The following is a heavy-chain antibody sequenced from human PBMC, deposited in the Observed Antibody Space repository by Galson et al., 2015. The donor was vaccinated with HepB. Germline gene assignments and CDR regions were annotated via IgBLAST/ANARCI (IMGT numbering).Heavy chain of an antibody. J-gene: IGHJ2*01. CDR3: ARDAKVTGPGVGDYVSWYFDL. V-gene: IGHV3-33*01. Sequence: SLRLSCAASGFTFSSYGMHWVRQAPGKGLEWVAVIWYDGSNKYYADSVKGRFTISRDNSKNTLYLQMNSLRAEDTAVYYCARDAKVTGPGVGDYVSWYFDLWGRGTLVTVSS. CDR2: IWYDGSNK. CDR1: GFTFSSYG. D-gene: IGHD4-17*01.